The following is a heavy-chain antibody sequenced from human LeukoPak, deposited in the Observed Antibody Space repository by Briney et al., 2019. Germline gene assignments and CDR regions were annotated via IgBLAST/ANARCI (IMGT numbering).Heavy chain of an antibody. CDR3: ARGLQAGYSSGWRILLIGRPFDY. CDR2: MCTSGST. J-gene: IGHJ4*02. D-gene: IGHD6-19*01. Sequence: SETLSLTCTVSGGSISSYYWSWIRQPAGKGLEWIGRMCTSGSTNYNPSLKSRVTISVDTSKNQFSLKLSSVTAADMAVYYCARGLQAGYSSGWRILLIGRPFDYWGQGTLVTVSS. V-gene: IGHV4-4*07. CDR1: GGSISSYY.